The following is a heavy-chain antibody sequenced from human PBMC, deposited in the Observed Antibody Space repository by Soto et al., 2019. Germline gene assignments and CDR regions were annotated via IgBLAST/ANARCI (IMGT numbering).Heavy chain of an antibody. V-gene: IGHV3-33*06. Sequence: GGAPRISFAASWFPFTYPGIPRGPPGPGEGLEWVAVVWSDGSNKYYADSVKGRFTISRDNSKNTLYLQMNSLRAEDTAVYYCAKDQGSSWYEIDYWGQGTLVTVSS. D-gene: IGHD6-13*01. CDR2: VWSDGSNK. J-gene: IGHJ4*02. CDR1: WFPFTYPG. CDR3: AKDQGSSWYEIDY.